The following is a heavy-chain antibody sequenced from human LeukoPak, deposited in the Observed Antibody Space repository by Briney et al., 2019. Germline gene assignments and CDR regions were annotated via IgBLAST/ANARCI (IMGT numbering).Heavy chain of an antibody. CDR3: AGESIPYYSDYMNV. J-gene: IGHJ6*03. CDR2: INKSGMT. CDR1: GGSITNYY. Sequence: SGTLSLTCNVSGGSITNYYLNWVRQPAGGGLEWIGRINKSGMTSYKSSLKNRVTMSVDTSKNQMSLKLTSVTAADTALYYCAGESIPYYSDYMNVWGKGTAVTVSS. V-gene: IGHV4-4*07. D-gene: IGHD2-21*01.